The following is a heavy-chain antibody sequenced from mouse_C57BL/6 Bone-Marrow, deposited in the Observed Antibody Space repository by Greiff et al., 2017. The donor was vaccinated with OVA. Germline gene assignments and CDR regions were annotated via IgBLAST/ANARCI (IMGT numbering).Heavy chain of an antibody. V-gene: IGHV1-74*01. CDR1: GYTFTSYW. CDR3: AGDYDGCAMDY. D-gene: IGHD2-4*01. J-gene: IGHJ4*01. CDR2: IHPSDSDT. Sequence: QVQLQQPGAELVKPGASVKVSCKASGYTFTSYWMPWVKQSPGQGLEWIGRIHPSDSDTNYTQKFKGRATLTVDKSSSTAYMQLSSLTSEDSAVYYCAGDYDGCAMDYWGQGTSVTVSS.